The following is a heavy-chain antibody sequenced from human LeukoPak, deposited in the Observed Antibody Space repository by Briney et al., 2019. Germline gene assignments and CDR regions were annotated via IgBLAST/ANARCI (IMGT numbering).Heavy chain of an antibody. J-gene: IGHJ4*02. CDR1: GFTFSSYA. Sequence: PGGSLRLSCAASGFTFSSYAMHWVRQAPGKGLEWVAVISYDGSNKYYADSVKGRFTISRDNSKNTLYLQMNSLRAEDTAVYYCARHPSSGWYERYFDYWGQGTLVTVSS. D-gene: IGHD6-19*01. CDR3: ARHPSSGWYERYFDY. CDR2: ISYDGSNK. V-gene: IGHV3-30*14.